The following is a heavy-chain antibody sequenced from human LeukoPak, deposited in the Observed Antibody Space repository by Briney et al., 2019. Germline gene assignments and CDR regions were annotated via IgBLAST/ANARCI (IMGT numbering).Heavy chain of an antibody. Sequence: ASVKVSCKASGGTFSSYAISWVRQAPGQGLEWMGGIIPIFGTANYAQKFQGRVTITADESTSTAYMELSSLRSEDTAVYYCASELGPDAFDIWGQGTMVTVSS. V-gene: IGHV1-69*01. CDR2: IIPIFGTA. D-gene: IGHD7-27*01. CDR3: ASELGPDAFDI. J-gene: IGHJ3*02. CDR1: GGTFSSYA.